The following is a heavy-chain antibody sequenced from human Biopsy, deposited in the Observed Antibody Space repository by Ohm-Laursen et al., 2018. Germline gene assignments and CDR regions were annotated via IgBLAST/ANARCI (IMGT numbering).Heavy chain of an antibody. Sequence: SLRLSCTASGFTFNSYWMHWVRQAPGKGLVWVSRINIDGSGTKYADSVKGRFTVSRDNAKNTLYLQMNSLRAEDTAVYYCARGSDSDYWGQGTLVTVSS. CDR3: ARGSDSDY. J-gene: IGHJ4*02. CDR2: INIDGSGT. V-gene: IGHV3-74*03. CDR1: GFTFNSYW.